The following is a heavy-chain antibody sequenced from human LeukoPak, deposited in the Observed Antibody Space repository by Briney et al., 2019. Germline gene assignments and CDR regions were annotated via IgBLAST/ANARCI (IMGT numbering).Heavy chain of an antibody. CDR1: GFTFSSYA. Sequence: GGSLRLSCAASGFTFSSYAMSWVRQAPGKGLEWVSAISGSGGSTYYADSVKGRFTISRDNSKNTLYLQMNSLRAEDTAVYYCAKDWNKYSSSPNPVLRYWGQGTLVTVSS. D-gene: IGHD6-6*01. J-gene: IGHJ4*02. CDR3: AKDWNKYSSSPNPVLRY. CDR2: ISGSGGST. V-gene: IGHV3-23*01.